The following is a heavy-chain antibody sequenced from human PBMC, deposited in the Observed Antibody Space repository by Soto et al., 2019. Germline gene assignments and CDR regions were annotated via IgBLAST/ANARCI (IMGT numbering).Heavy chain of an antibody. V-gene: IGHV4-34*01. CDR1: GGSFRGYI. Sequence: QVQIHQWGAGVLKPSVPLSLTCAVNGGSFRGYIWTWIRQAPGKGLQRIGQINHSGSAVYNPSLNTRVTVSIMSNYKFPLEMSSVTASDTAMYYCSRCLSAGSPYSGGWYYFDSWGQGATVTVSS. D-gene: IGHD3-10*01. CDR2: INHSGSA. CDR3: SRCLSAGSPYSGGWYYFDS. J-gene: IGHJ5*01.